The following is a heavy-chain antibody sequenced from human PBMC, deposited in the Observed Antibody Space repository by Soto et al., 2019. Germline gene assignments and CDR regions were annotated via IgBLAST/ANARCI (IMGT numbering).Heavy chain of an antibody. CDR3: ARLREFGDYYDSSGYNIYFDY. CDR2: IYYSGST. D-gene: IGHD3-22*01. V-gene: IGHV4-30-4*08. Sequence: PSETLSLTCAVSGGSISSGGYSWSWIRQPPGKGLEWIGYIYYSGSTYYNPSLKSRVTISVDTSKNQFSLKLSSVTAADTAVYYCARLREFGDYYDSSGYNIYFDYWGQGTLVTVSS. J-gene: IGHJ4*02. CDR1: GGSISSGGYS.